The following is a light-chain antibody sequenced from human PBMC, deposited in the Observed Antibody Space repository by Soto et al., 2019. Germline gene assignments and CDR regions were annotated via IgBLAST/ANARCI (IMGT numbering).Light chain of an antibody. CDR1: QSVSSSY. Sequence: EIVLTQSPGTLSLSPGERATLSCRASQSVSSSYLAWYQQKHGQAPRLFIYGASSRATGIPDMFSGSGSGTDFTLTISRLEPEDFAVYYCQQYGSSPTFGQGTKLEIK. CDR3: QQYGSSPT. J-gene: IGKJ2*01. V-gene: IGKV3-20*01. CDR2: GAS.